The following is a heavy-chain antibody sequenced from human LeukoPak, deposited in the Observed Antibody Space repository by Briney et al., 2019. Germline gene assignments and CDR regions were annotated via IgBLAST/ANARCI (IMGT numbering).Heavy chain of an antibody. D-gene: IGHD1-26*01. J-gene: IGHJ4*02. CDR3: AKDREWELGASFFDY. Sequence: GGSLRLSCAASGFTFSSYGMSWVRQAPGKGLEWVSAISGSGGSTYYADSVKGRFTISRDNSKNTLYLQMNSLRAEDTAGYYCAKDREWELGASFFDYWGQGTLVTVSS. CDR1: GFTFSSYG. CDR2: ISGSGGST. V-gene: IGHV3-23*01.